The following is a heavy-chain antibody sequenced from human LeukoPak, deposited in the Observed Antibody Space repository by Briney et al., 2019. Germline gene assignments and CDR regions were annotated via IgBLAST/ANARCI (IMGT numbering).Heavy chain of an antibody. D-gene: IGHD4-23*01. CDR2: INPSGGST. J-gene: IGHJ4*02. CDR3: ARPTLVQYGGFDY. Sequence: GASVKVSFKASGYTFTSYFMHWVRQAPGQGLEWMGIINPSGGSTSYAQKFQGRVTMTRDTSTSTVYMELSSLRSEDTAVYYCARPTLVQYGGFDYWGQGTLVTVSS. CDR1: GYTFTSYF. V-gene: IGHV1-46*01.